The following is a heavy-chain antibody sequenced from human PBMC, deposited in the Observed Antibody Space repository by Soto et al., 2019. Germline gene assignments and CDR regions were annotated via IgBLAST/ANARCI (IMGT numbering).Heavy chain of an antibody. Sequence: EVQLVESGGGLVQPGGSLTLSCAASGFTFGDFWMNWVRQAPGKGLEWVANIKEDGSEKYFLDSVKGRFTISRDNAKNSLYLQINSLRAEDTGVYYCARDLGRTAAGYYYYDVMDVWGQGTTVTVSS. CDR2: IKEDGSEK. D-gene: IGHD2-2*01. J-gene: IGHJ6*02. CDR3: ARDLGRTAAGYYYYDVMDV. CDR1: GFTFGDFW. V-gene: IGHV3-7*01.